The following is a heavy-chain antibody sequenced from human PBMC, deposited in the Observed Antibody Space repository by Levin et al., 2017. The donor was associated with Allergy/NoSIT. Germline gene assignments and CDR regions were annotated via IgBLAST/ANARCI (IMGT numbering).Heavy chain of an antibody. D-gene: IGHD5-18*01. Sequence: LSLTCAASGFTFSNAWMSWVRQAPGKGLEWVGRIKSKTDGGTTDYAAPVKGRFTISRDDSKNTLYLQMNSLKTEDTAVYYCTTDVEIQLGLRFDYWGQGTLVTVSS. CDR1: GFTFSNAW. CDR2: IKSKTDGGTT. J-gene: IGHJ4*02. CDR3: TTDVEIQLGLRFDY. V-gene: IGHV3-15*01.